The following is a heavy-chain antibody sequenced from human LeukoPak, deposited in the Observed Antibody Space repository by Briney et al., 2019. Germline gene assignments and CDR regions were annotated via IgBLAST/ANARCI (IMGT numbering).Heavy chain of an antibody. CDR3: ARASRLGIAALYYMDV. CDR1: GGSISTYY. CDR2: IYYSGST. D-gene: IGHD6-6*01. Sequence: SETLSLTRTVSGGSISTYYWSWIRQPPGKGLEWIGYIYYSGSTNYNPSLKSRVTMSVDTSKNQFSLKLSSVTAADTAVYYCARASRLGIAALYYMDVWGKGTTVTVSS. V-gene: IGHV4-59*01. J-gene: IGHJ6*03.